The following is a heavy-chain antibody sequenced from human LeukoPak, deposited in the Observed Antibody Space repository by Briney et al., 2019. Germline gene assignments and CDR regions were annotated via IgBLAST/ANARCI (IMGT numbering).Heavy chain of an antibody. V-gene: IGHV4-34*01. D-gene: IGHD3-10*01. Sequence: SETVSCKASGSTGSSSSFYWSWIRQRPGHGLEGSGDINHSGTTNDKPFLERLVTISVDTSTTQFSLKLTSVTTAATAVYSCARQNYSSAPLQYWGQGTLVTVSS. CDR3: ARQNYSSAPLQY. CDR2: INHSGTT. J-gene: IGHJ4*02. CDR1: TGSSSSFY.